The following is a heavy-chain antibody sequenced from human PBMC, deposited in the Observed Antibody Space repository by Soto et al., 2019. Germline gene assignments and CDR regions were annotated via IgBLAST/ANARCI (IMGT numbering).Heavy chain of an antibody. CDR3: ASSSPYIVVRKPTGNQDYYGMDV. CDR1: GGTFSNYT. Sequence: QVQLVQSGAEVKKPGSSVKVFCKASGGTFSNYTISWVRQAPGQGLEWMGGIIPVFGTTDYEQKFQGRVTIPADGSTSTAYMKLSSLRSADTAVYYCASSSPYIVVRKPTGNQDYYGMDVWGQGTTVTVSS. D-gene: IGHD2-2*01. J-gene: IGHJ6*02. V-gene: IGHV1-69*01. CDR2: IIPVFGTT.